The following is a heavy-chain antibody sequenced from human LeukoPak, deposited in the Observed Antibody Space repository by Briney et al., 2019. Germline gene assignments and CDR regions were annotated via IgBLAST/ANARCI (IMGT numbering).Heavy chain of an antibody. D-gene: IGHD3-9*01. J-gene: IGHJ4*02. Sequence: GASLRLSCAASGFTFSNYAMSWVRQAPGKGLEWVSAITGGGSGIYYADSMKSRFTISRDSSKNTLYLQINSLRAEDTAVYCCAKWGDYDVLTGYYVSDYWGQGTLVTVSS. CDR2: ITGGGSGI. V-gene: IGHV3-23*01. CDR1: GFTFSNYA. CDR3: AKWGDYDVLTGYYVSDY.